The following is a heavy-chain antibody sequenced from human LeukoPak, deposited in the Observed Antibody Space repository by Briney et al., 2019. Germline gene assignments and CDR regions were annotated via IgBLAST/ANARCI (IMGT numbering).Heavy chain of an antibody. CDR2: ISSTSSYT. CDR1: GFTFSDYY. Sequence: GGSLRLSCAASGFTFSDYYMSWIRQAPGKGLEWVSYISSTSSYTNYADSVKGRFTISRDDAKNSLYLQMNSLRAEDTAVYYCARSNRGVIQLPDYWGQGTLVTVSS. CDR3: ARSNRGVIQLPDY. V-gene: IGHV3-11*03. J-gene: IGHJ4*02. D-gene: IGHD5-18*01.